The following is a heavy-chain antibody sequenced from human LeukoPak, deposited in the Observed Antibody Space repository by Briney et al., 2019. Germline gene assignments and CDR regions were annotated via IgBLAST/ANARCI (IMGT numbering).Heavy chain of an antibody. Sequence: PSETLSLTCAVYGGSFSGYYWSWLRQPPGKGLEWIGEINHSGSTNYNPSLKSRVTISLDTSKNQFSLKLSSVTAADTAVYYCAKDTPRGYNYGYFDYWGQETLLTVSS. CDR2: INHSGST. CDR1: GGSFSGYY. CDR3: AKDTPRGYNYGYFDY. V-gene: IGHV4-34*01. J-gene: IGHJ4*02. D-gene: IGHD5-18*01.